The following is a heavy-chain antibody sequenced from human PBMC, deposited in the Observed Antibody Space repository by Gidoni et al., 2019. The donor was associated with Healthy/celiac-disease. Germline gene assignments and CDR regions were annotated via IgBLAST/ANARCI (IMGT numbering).Heavy chain of an antibody. D-gene: IGHD5-12*01. CDR2: ISSRRSYI. Sequence: EVQRVESGGGLVKPGGSMRRACAASGVTCSSYSMNWVRQAPGKGLECVSSISSRRSYISYAASVKGRFPISRDHAKNSLSLQMNSLSAEDTAVSYCARDQEMATTASAFDIWGQGTMVTVSS. CDR1: GVTCSSYS. J-gene: IGHJ3*02. V-gene: IGHV3-21*01. CDR3: ARDQEMATTASAFDI.